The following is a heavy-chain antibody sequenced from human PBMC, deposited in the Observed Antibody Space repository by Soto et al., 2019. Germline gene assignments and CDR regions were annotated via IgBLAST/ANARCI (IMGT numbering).Heavy chain of an antibody. J-gene: IGHJ3*02. D-gene: IGHD3-10*01. V-gene: IGHV3-15*07. Sequence: EVQMVESGGGLVKPGGSLRLSCAVTGFSFRDAWRNWVRQAQGQGLEWVGRIKSRAAGGAIDYAAPVKGRFTIARDDSEDTLYLQINSLKTEDTAMYYCTTNGSFGGVVVAFHIWGQGTMLSVSS. CDR1: GFSFRDAW. CDR2: IKSRAAGGAI. CDR3: TTNGSFGGVVVAFHI.